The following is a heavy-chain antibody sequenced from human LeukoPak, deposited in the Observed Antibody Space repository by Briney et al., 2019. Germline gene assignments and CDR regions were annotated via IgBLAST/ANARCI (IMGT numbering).Heavy chain of an antibody. CDR2: ISSSGSTI. D-gene: IGHD3-10*02. V-gene: IGHV3-48*03. CDR1: GFTFSSYE. CDR3: ELGITMIGGV. Sequence: GGSLRLSCAASGFTFSSYEMNWVRQAPGKGLEWVSYISSSGSTIYYADSVKGRFTISRDNAKNSLYLQMNSLRAEDTAVYYAELGITMIGGVWGKGTTVTISS. J-gene: IGHJ6*04.